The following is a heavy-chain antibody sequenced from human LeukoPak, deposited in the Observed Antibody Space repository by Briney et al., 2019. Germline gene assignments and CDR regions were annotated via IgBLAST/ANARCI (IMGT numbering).Heavy chain of an antibody. CDR3: AREGGGDY. V-gene: IGHV3-48*01. D-gene: IGHD3-16*01. J-gene: IGHJ4*02. CDR1: GFTFSLYS. CDR2: ITSGSSTI. Sequence: GGSLRLSCAASGFTFSLYSMNWVRQAPGKGLEWVSYITSGSSTIYYADSVKGRFTISRDNAKNSLFLQMNSLRAEDTAVYYGAREGGGDYWGQGTLVTVSS.